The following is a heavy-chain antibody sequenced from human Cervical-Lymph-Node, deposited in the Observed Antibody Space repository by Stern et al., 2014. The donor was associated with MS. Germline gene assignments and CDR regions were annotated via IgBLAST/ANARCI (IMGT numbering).Heavy chain of an antibody. Sequence: VHLVESGGGVVQPGRSLRLSCAASGFTFSTSGMHWVRQAPGKGLDWVAVISYDGSDKYYGDSVRGRFTISRDNSKNTVYLQMNSLRAEDTAVYYCANAAALSCRSPSCYKAFEYWGQGILVTVSS. V-gene: IGHV3-30*18. CDR2: ISYDGSDK. CDR1: GFTFSTSG. CDR3: ANAAALSCRSPSCYKAFEY. D-gene: IGHD2-2*02. J-gene: IGHJ4*02.